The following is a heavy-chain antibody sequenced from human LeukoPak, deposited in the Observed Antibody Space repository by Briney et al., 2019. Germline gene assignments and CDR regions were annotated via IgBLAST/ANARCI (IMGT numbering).Heavy chain of an antibody. Sequence: PSATMSLTCTVSGFSISSGYYWAWIRQPPGKGLEWIGSVYHTGGTYYNPSLKSRVTISVDTSRNQFSLRLSSVTAADTAVYYCAREEGATQDANWGQGTLVLVSS. CDR1: GFSISSGYY. J-gene: IGHJ4*02. CDR2: VYHTGGT. D-gene: IGHD1-26*01. V-gene: IGHV4-38-2*02. CDR3: AREEGATQDAN.